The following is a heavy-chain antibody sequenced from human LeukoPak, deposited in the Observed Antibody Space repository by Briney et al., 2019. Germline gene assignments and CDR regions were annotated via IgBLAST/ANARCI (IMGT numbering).Heavy chain of an antibody. CDR3: ARRLGSGRYGGYYFAD. J-gene: IGHJ4*02. Sequence: SETLSLTCTVSGYSISSGYYWGWIRQPPGKGLEWIGSIYHSGSTYYNPSLKSRVTISVDTSKNQFSLKLSSVTAADTAVYYFARRLGSGRYGGYYFADWGPGTPGTLSS. CDR2: IYHSGST. D-gene: IGHD6-19*01. V-gene: IGHV4-38-2*02. CDR1: GYSISSGYY.